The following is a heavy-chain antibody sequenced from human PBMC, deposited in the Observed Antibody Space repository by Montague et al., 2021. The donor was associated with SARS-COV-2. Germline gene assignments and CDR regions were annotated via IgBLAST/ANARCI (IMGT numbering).Heavy chain of an antibody. V-gene: IGHV4-59*08. CDR3: ARHAGGNYYGLDV. D-gene: IGHD3-10*01. CDR1: GGSIHGYY. CDR2: IYSSGFT. J-gene: IGHJ6*02. Sequence: SETLSLTCTVSGGSIHGYYWSWIRQPPGKGLEWIGYIYSSGFTSYNPSLKSRVTISRDTSKNHYSLRVISVTATGTAVYYCARHAGGNYYGLDVGGQGTTVTVSS.